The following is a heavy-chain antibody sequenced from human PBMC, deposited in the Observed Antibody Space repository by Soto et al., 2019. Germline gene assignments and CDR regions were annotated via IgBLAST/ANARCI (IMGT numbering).Heavy chain of an antibody. V-gene: IGHV3-23*01. D-gene: IGHD7-27*01. CDR2: ISGGGDAT. CDR1: GFTFGNYA. J-gene: IGHJ4*02. Sequence: EVQLLESGGGLVQPGGSLRLSCAASGFTFGNYAFSWVRQVPGKGLEWVSVISGGGDATSYPDSVKGRFTTSRDNSKNTVYLQMNSLRAEDTAVYYCAKKSLGSITLPALYYFDYWGQGTLGTVSS. CDR3: AKKSLGSITLPALYYFDY.